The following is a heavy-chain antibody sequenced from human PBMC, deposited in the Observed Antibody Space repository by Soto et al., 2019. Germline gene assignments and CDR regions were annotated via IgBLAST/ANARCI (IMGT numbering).Heavy chain of an antibody. CDR3: AKDHLSGSVPAAQQGMDV. J-gene: IGHJ6*02. D-gene: IGHD2-2*01. V-gene: IGHV3-30*18. Sequence: GGSLRLSCAASGFTFSSYGMHWVRQAPGKGLEWVAVISYDGSNKYYADSVKGRFTISRDNSKNTLYLQMNSLRAEDTAVYYCAKDHLSGSVPAAQQGMDVWGQGTTVTVSS. CDR1: GFTFSSYG. CDR2: ISYDGSNK.